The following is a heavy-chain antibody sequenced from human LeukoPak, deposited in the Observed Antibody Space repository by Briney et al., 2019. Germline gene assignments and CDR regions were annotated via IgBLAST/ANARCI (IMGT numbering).Heavy chain of an antibody. Sequence: GGSLRLSCAASGFTFDDYGMSWVRQAPGKGLEWVSGINWNGGSTGYADSVKGRFTISRDNAKNSLYLQMNSLRAEDTAVYYCARVAINDYGDYFDYWGQGTLVTVSS. CDR3: ARVAINDYGDYFDY. V-gene: IGHV3-20*04. J-gene: IGHJ4*02. D-gene: IGHD4-17*01. CDR2: INWNGGST. CDR1: GFTFDDYG.